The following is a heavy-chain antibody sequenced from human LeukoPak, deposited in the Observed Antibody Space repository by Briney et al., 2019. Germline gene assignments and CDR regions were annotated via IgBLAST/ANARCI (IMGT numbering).Heavy chain of an antibody. V-gene: IGHV3-30*19. D-gene: IGHD3-3*01. Sequence: GRSLRLSCAASGFTFSSYGMHWVRQAPGKGLEWVAVISYDGSNKYYADSVKGRFTISRDNSKNTLYLQMNSLRAEDTAVYYCARDQRGAYDFWSALREWGQGTLVTVSS. CDR1: GFTFSSYG. CDR3: ARDQRGAYDFWSALRE. CDR2: ISYDGSNK. J-gene: IGHJ4*02.